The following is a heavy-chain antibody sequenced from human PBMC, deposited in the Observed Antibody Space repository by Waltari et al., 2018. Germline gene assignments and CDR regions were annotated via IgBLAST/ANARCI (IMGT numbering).Heavy chain of an antibody. CDR2: IYYSGST. CDR3: ARDYGSGS. Sequence: QLQLQESGPGLVKPSETLSLTCTVSGGSISSSSYYWGWIRQPPGKGLEWIGSIYYSGSTYYNPALKSRLTLSVDTSKNRFLRELRSVTAADTAVYYCARDYGSGSWGQGTLVTVSS. D-gene: IGHD3-10*01. CDR1: GGSISSSSYY. V-gene: IGHV4-39*07. J-gene: IGHJ4*02.